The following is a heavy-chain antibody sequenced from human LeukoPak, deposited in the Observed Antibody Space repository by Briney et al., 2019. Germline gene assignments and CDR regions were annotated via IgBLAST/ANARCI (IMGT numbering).Heavy chain of an antibody. CDR2: ILYDGSYQ. CDR3: TKDRYPMVREMMLAFDL. CDR1: GYSFSDYD. D-gene: IGHD3-10*01. Sequence: PGGALRLSCEASGYSFSDYDLQWVRQAPGKGREGVAVILYDGSYQPYVDSVKGRFTISRDNSKDRLYLQMNSLRAEDSAIYCCTKDRYPMVREMMLAFDLWGQRPRVTVSS. V-gene: IGHV3-30*18. J-gene: IGHJ5*02.